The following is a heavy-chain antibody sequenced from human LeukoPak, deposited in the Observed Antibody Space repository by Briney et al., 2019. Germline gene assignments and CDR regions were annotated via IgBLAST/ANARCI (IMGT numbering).Heavy chain of an antibody. CDR3: AKDLRSGSGYAIYYYYYYMDV. Sequence: ASVKVSCKASGYTFTSYGISWARQAPGQGLEWMGWISAYNGNTNYGQKLQGRVTMTTDTSTSTAYMELRSLRSDETAVYYCAKDLRSGSGYAIYYYYYYMDVWGKGTTVTVSS. D-gene: IGHD5-12*01. J-gene: IGHJ6*03. CDR2: ISAYNGNT. V-gene: IGHV1-18*01. CDR1: GYTFTSYG.